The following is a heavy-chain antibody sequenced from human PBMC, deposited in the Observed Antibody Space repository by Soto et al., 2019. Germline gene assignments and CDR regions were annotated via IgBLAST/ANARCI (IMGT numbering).Heavy chain of an antibody. D-gene: IGHD1-20*01. Sequence: TLSLTCAVYGGSFSGYYWSWIRQPPGKGLEWIGEINHSGSTNYNPSLKSRVTISVDTSKNQFSLKLSSVTAADTAVYYCARGKSQVSPFYYWGPGTLVTVSS. J-gene: IGHJ4*02. CDR1: GGSFSGYY. CDR3: ARGKSQVSPFYY. CDR2: INHSGST. V-gene: IGHV4-34*01.